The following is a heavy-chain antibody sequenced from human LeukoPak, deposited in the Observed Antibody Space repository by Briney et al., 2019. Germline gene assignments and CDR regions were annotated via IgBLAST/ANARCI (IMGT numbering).Heavy chain of an antibody. J-gene: IGHJ4*02. CDR1: GFTFSDYY. CDR3: AKDQGGSYYYFDY. Sequence: GGSLRLSCAASGFTFSDYYMSWIRQAPGKALEWVSYVSSGSSTIYYADSVKGRFTVSRDNGKRSLYLHMNSLRAEDTAVYYCAKDQGGSYYYFDYWGQGTLVTVSS. V-gene: IGHV3-11*04. D-gene: IGHD1-26*01. CDR2: VSSGSSTI.